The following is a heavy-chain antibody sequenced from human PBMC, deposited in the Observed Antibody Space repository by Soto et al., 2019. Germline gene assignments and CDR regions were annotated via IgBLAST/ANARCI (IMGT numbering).Heavy chain of an antibody. CDR3: ARGGLLYYDFWSGSSGMDV. D-gene: IGHD3-3*01. Sequence: ASVKVSCKASGYTFTGYYMHWVRQAPGQGLEWMGWINPNSGGTNYAQKFQGWVTMTRDTSISTAYMELSRLRSDDTAVYYCARGGLLYYDFWSGSSGMDVWGQGTTVTVSS. CDR2: INPNSGGT. J-gene: IGHJ6*02. CDR1: GYTFTGYY. V-gene: IGHV1-2*04.